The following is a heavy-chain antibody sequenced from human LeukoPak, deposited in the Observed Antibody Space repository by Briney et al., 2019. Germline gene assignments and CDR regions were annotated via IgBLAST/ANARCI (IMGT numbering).Heavy chain of an antibody. CDR3: AKARNGYNPIDY. V-gene: IGHV3-11*01. Sequence: PGGSLRLSCAASGFIFSDYYMSWIRQAPGKGPEWISYISNSGYTIYYADSVKGRFTISRDNSKNTLYLQMNSLRAEDTAVYYCAKARNGYNPIDYWGQGTLVTVSS. CDR2: ISNSGYTI. D-gene: IGHD5-12*01. J-gene: IGHJ4*02. CDR1: GFIFSDYY.